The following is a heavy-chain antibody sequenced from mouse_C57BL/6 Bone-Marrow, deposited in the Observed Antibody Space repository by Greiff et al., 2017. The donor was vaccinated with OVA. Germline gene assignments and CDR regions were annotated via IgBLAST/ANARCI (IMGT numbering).Heavy chain of an antibody. D-gene: IGHD1-1*01. CDR1: GYTFTDYE. J-gene: IGHJ2*01. Sequence: VQLQESGAELVRPGASVTLSCKASGYTFTDYEMHWVKQTPVHGLEWIGAIDPETGGTAYNQKFKGKAILTADKSSSTAYMELRSLTSEDSAVYYCTRFYGSRYFDYWGQGTTLTVSS. V-gene: IGHV1-15*01. CDR2: IDPETGGT. CDR3: TRFYGSRYFDY.